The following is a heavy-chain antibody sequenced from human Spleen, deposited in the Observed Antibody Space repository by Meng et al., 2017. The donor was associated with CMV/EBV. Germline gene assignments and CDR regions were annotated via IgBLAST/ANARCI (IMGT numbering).Heavy chain of an antibody. CDR2: ISVSGGGT. Sequence: GESLKISCAGSRFTFSRNVMSWIRQAPGKGLEWVSGISVSGGGTYYADSVKGRFTISGDNSKNTLYLQMSNLRAEDAAVYYCAQGGRVASTIDYWGQGTQVTVSS. CDR1: RFTFSRNV. D-gene: IGHD3-3*01. CDR3: AQGGRVASTIDY. J-gene: IGHJ4*02. V-gene: IGHV3-23*01.